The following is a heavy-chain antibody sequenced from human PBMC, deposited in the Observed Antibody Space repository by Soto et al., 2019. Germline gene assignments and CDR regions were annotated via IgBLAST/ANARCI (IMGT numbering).Heavy chain of an antibody. J-gene: IGHJ4*02. CDR2: IDWDDDK. D-gene: IGHD1-26*01. CDR1: GFSLSTSGMC. Sequence: SGPTLVNPTHTLTLTCTFSGFSLSTSGMCVSWIRQPPGKALEWLALIDWDDDKYYSTSLKTRLTISKDTSKNQVVLTMTNMDPVDTATSYCARTYFPKVGATTFDYWGQGTLVTVSS. CDR3: ARTYFPKVGATTFDY. V-gene: IGHV2-70*01.